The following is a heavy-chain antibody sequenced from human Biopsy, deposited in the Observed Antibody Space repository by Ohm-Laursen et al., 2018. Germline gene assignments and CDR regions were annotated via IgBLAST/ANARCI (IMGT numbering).Heavy chain of an antibody. CDR3: ARERQFRFLEGAFDY. Sequence: SDTLSLTCTVSGGSISDDYWNWIRQPPGKGLQVIGYISSGGRAKYNPSLKSRLTISLDTSKNQLSLRLSSVTAADSAIYYCARERQFRFLEGAFDYWGKGILVTVSS. V-gene: IGHV4-59*01. CDR2: ISSGGRA. CDR1: GGSISDDY. D-gene: IGHD3-3*01. J-gene: IGHJ4*02.